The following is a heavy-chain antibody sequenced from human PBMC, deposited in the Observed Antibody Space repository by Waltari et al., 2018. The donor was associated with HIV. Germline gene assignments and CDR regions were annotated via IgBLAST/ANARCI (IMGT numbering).Heavy chain of an antibody. D-gene: IGHD1-7*01. CDR2: ISSSSSHI. Sequence: EVRLVESGGGLVKPGGSLRLSCEAPGFTFTSYSMNWVRQAPGKGLEWVSFISSSSSHIYYTDSLKGRFTISRDNAKNSLYLQMNSLRADDTAIYYCARDSPRLSGTSRFDYWGRGTLVTVSS. CDR3: ARDSPRLSGTSRFDY. CDR1: GFTFTSYS. V-gene: IGHV3-21*02. J-gene: IGHJ4*02.